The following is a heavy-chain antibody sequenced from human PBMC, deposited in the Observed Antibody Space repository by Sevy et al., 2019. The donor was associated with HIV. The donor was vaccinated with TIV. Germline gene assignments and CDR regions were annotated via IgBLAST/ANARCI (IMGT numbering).Heavy chain of an antibody. CDR1: GFTFSSYG. V-gene: IGHV3-30*02. CDR3: AKDRVGYSSSRYFAFDL. D-gene: IGHD6-13*01. Sequence: GGSLRLSCAASGFTFSSYGMHWVRQAPGKGLEWVAFIQYDGSNKYYADSVKGRFTISRDNSKNTLYLQMNSLRAEDTAVYYCAKDRVGYSSSRYFAFDLWGQGTMVTVSS. CDR2: IQYDGSNK. J-gene: IGHJ3*01.